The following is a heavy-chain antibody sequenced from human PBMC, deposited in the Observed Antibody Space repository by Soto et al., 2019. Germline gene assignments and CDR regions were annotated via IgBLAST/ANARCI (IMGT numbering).Heavy chain of an antibody. CDR2: ITGTSAFT. CDR3: ARDNLAFQGAFDL. CDR1: GFVFSDFQ. J-gene: IGHJ4*02. D-gene: IGHD3-16*01. V-gene: IGHV3-21*01. Sequence: GGSLRLSCAASGFVFSDFQFNWVRQAPGGGLEWLSSITGTSAFTEYAESIEGRFTISRDNPNKLLFLHMDNLRPEDTAVYYCARDNLAFQGAFDLWGQGTRVTVSS.